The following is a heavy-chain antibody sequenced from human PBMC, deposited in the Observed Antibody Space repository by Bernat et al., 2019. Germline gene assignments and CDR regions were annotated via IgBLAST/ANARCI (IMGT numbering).Heavy chain of an antibody. V-gene: IGHV1-18*04. D-gene: IGHD3-3*01. Sequence: QVQLVQSGAEVKKPGASVKVSCKASGYTFTSYGISWVRQVPGQGLEWMGWISAYNGNTNYAQKLQGRVTMTTDTSTSTAYMELRSLRSDETAVYYCARGQHQFVEWLVVVGEYYYGMDVWGQGTTVTV. CDR3: ARGQHQFVEWLVVVGEYYYGMDV. CDR1: GYTFTSYG. CDR2: ISAYNGNT. J-gene: IGHJ6*02.